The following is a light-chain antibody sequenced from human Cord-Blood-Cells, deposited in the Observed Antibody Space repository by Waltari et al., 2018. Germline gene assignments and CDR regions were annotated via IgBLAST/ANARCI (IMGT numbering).Light chain of an antibody. Sequence: DIQMTLYPSTLSASVGDRVTITCRASQSISSWLAWYQQKPGKAPKLLIYKASSLESGVPSRFSGSGSGTEFTLTISSLQPDDFATYYCQQYNSYAQTFGQGTKVEIK. CDR3: QQYNSYAQT. J-gene: IGKJ1*01. V-gene: IGKV1-5*03. CDR1: QSISSW. CDR2: KAS.